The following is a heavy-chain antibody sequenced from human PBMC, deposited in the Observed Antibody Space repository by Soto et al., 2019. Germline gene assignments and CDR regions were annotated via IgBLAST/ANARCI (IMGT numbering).Heavy chain of an antibody. CDR2: IYYSGST. D-gene: IGHD3-22*01. J-gene: IGHJ4*01. V-gene: IGHV4-59*01. CDR1: GGPISRYY. Sequence: PQTLSPPCPVPGGPISRYYWRGIRQPPGKGLEWIGYIYYSGSTNYNPSLKSRVTISVDTSKNQFSLKLSSVTAAHTDVYYFVRERSSGYSRYFDYWGHGTLVTV. CDR3: VRERSSGYSRYFDY.